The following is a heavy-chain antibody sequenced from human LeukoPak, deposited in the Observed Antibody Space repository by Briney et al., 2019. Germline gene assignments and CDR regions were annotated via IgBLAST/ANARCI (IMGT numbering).Heavy chain of an antibody. CDR1: GGSISSSNW. CDR2: IYHSGST. J-gene: IGHJ4*02. V-gene: IGHV4-4*02. Sequence: SETLSLTCAVSGGSISSSNWWSWVRQPPRKGLEWIGEIYHSGSTNYNPSLKSRVTISVDKSKNQFSLKLSSVTAADTAVYYCARGQYNWNDLFDYWGQGTLVTVSS. CDR3: ARGQYNWNDLFDY. D-gene: IGHD1-20*01.